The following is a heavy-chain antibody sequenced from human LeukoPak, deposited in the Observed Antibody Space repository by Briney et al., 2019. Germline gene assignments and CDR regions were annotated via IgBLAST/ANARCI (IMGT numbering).Heavy chain of an antibody. V-gene: IGHV5-51*01. CDR1: GYSFTSYW. CDR3: ARLRYYDILTGYYSYFDY. D-gene: IGHD3-9*01. CDR2: IYPGDSDT. Sequence: GEALKISCKGSGYSFTSYWIGWVRPMPGKGLEWMGIIYPGDSDTRYSPSFQGQVTISADKSISTAYLQWSSLKASDTAMYYCARLRYYDILTGYYSYFDYWGQGTLVTVSS. J-gene: IGHJ4*02.